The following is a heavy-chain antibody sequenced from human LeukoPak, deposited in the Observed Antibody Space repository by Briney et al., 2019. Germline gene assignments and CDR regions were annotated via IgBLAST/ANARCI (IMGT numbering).Heavy chain of an antibody. CDR3: ARGEYSGYGLDY. CDR2: IYHSGST. CDR1: GGSISSSNW. D-gene: IGHD5-12*01. J-gene: IGHJ4*02. Sequence: SETLSLTCAVSGGSISSSNWWSWVRQPPGKGLGWIGEIYHSGSTNYNPSPKSRVTISVDKSKNQFSLKLSSVTAADTAVYYCARGEYSGYGLDYWGQGTLVTVSS. V-gene: IGHV4-4*02.